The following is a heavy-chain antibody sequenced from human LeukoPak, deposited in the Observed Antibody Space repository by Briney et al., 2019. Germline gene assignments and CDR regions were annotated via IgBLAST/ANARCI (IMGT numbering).Heavy chain of an antibody. CDR2: IIPIFGTA. Sequence: ASVKISCKASGGTFSSYAISWVRQAPGQGLEWMGGIIPIFGTANYAQKFQGRVTITADESTSTAYMELSGLRSEDTAVYYCASGIAVAPGYFDYWGQGTLVTVSS. V-gene: IGHV1-69*13. CDR3: ASGIAVAPGYFDY. J-gene: IGHJ4*02. CDR1: GGTFSSYA. D-gene: IGHD6-19*01.